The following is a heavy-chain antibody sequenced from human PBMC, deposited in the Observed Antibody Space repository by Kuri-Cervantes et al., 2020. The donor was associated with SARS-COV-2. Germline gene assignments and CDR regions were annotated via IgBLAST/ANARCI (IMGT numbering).Heavy chain of an antibody. J-gene: IGHJ4*02. D-gene: IGHD1-1*01. CDR3: ASGNDFSLDY. CDR1: YASMTSFY. V-gene: IGHV4-59*01. Sequence: SETLSLTCTVSYASMTSFYWSWIRQSPGRGLEWIGYIYHTGKSNYSPSLESRVSMSMAASESPFYLTLTSVTAADTAIYYCASGNDFSLDYWGQGTLVTVSS. CDR2: IYHTGKS.